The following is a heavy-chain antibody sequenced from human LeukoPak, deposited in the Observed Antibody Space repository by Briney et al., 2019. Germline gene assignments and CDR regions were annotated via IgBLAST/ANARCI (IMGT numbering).Heavy chain of an antibody. CDR1: GGSISSYY. Sequence: PSETLSLTCTVSGGSISSYYWSWIRQPPGKGLEWIGYIYYSGSTNYNPSPKSRVTISVDTSKNQFSLKLSSVTAADTAVYYCARSPSSTRPFDIWGQGTMVTVSS. V-gene: IGHV4-59*01. CDR2: IYYSGST. D-gene: IGHD6-6*01. J-gene: IGHJ3*02. CDR3: ARSPSSTRPFDI.